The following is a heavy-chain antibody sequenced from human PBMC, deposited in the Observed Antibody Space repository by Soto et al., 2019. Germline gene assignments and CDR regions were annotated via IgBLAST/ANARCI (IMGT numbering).Heavy chain of an antibody. CDR3: ARVGALSSSSWYHLYYYYGMDV. V-gene: IGHV1-69*13. CDR2: IIPIFGTA. CDR1: GGTFSSYA. J-gene: IGHJ6*02. Sequence: SVKVSCKASGGTFSSYAISWVRQAPGQGLEWMGGIIPIFGTANYAQKFQGRVTITADESTSTAYMELSSLRSEDTAVYYCARVGALSSSSWYHLYYYYGMDVWGQGTTVTVAS. D-gene: IGHD6-13*01.